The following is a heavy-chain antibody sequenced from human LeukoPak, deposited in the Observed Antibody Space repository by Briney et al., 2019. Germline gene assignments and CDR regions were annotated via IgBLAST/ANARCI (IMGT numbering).Heavy chain of an antibody. CDR2: IYSGGST. CDR1: GCTVSSNY. CDR3: ARGCPYNYGMDV. J-gene: IGHJ6*02. V-gene: IGHV3-53*01. Sequence: GGSLRRSCAASGCTVSSNYMSWVRQDPGKGLEWVSVIYSGGSTYYADSEKGRFTISRDNSKNTLYLQMNSLRAEDTAVYYCARGCPYNYGMDVWGQGTTVTVSS.